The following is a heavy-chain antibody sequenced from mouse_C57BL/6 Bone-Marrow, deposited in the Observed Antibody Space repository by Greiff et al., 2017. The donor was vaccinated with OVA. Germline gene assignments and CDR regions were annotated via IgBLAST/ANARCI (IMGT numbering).Heavy chain of an antibody. D-gene: IGHD1-1*02. CDR1: GYSITSGYY. V-gene: IGHV3-6*01. J-gene: IGHJ4*01. Sequence: EVKLQESGPGLVKPSQSLSLTCSVTGYSITSGYYWNWIRQFPGNKLEWMGYISYDGSNNYNPSLKNRISITRDTSKNQFFLKLNSVTTEDTATYYCARAYGYYAMDYWGQGTSVTVSS. CDR2: ISYDGSN. CDR3: ARAYGYYAMDY.